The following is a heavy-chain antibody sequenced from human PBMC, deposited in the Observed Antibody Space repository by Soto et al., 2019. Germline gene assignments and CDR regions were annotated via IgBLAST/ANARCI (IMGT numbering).Heavy chain of an antibody. CDR3: AKCFRNYAADNFDN. V-gene: IGHV3-23*01. CDR1: GFTLNNYA. D-gene: IGHD4-4*01. J-gene: IGHJ4*02. Sequence: EVQLLESGGGLVQPGGSLRRSCAASGFTLNNYAMSWVRQAPGKGLEWVSTITGGGAGTYYADSVKGRFTISRDNSNTTLYLQMNSLRVEDTALYYCAKCFRNYAADNFDNWGQGTRVTVSS. CDR2: ITGGGAGT.